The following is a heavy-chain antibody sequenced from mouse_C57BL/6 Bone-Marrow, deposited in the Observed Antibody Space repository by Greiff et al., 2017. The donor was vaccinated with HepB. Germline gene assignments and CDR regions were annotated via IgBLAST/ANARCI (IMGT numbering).Heavy chain of an antibody. V-gene: IGHV5-16*01. CDR2: INYDGSST. Sequence: EVHLVESEGGLVQPGSSMKLSCTASGFTFSDYYMAWVRQVPEKGLEWVANINYDGSSTYYLDSLKSRFIISRDNAKNILYLQMSSLKSEDTATYYCARGGGRSAWFAYWGQGTLVTVSA. CDR1: GFTFSDYY. J-gene: IGHJ3*01. CDR3: ARGGGRSAWFAY. D-gene: IGHD1-1*01.